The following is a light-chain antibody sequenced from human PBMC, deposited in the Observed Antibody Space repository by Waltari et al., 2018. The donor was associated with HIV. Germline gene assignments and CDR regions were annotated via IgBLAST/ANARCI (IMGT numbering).Light chain of an antibody. CDR2: GVT. CDR1: GGDSGVFEF. J-gene: IGLJ2*01. CDR3: SSYSITKNLL. Sequence: QSALTQPASVSGSPGQSITISCPATGGDSGVFEFVSWYQQYPHKAPQLIIYGVTNRPFGVSSRFSGSKSGDTASLTISGLRTEDEAEYYCSSYSITKNLLFGGGTTLTVL. V-gene: IGLV2-14*01.